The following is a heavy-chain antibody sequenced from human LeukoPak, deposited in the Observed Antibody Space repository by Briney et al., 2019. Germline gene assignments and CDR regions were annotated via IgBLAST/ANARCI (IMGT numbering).Heavy chain of an antibody. D-gene: IGHD1-20*01. CDR1: GFTFSSYA. Sequence: GGSLRLSCAASGFTFSSYAMSGVREARGKGVECVSAISATLSTTYYAASVKRLFTLSRDNSNTTLYLQMYSLRVEDTAVYYCAKGRQYNWIDYWGQGTLVTVSS. CDR2: ISATLSTT. J-gene: IGHJ4*02. CDR3: AKGRQYNWIDY. V-gene: IGHV3-23*01.